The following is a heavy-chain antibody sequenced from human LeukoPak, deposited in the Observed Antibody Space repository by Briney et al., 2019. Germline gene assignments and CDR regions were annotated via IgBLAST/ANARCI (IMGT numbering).Heavy chain of an antibody. D-gene: IGHD2-2*02. Sequence: PGGSLRLSCEASGFTFSSYGMTWVRQGPGKGLEWVAGISGSGGTTYYADSVKGRFTISRDNSKNTLYLQVNSLRAEDTAVYYCAKVVVPAAIVYYYYYGMDVWGQGTTVTVSS. J-gene: IGHJ6*02. CDR3: AKVVVPAAIVYYYYYGMDV. CDR2: ISGSGGTT. CDR1: GFTFSSYG. V-gene: IGHV3-23*01.